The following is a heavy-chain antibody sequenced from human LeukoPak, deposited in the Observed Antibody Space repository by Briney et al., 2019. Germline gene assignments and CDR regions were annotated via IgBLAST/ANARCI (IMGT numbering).Heavy chain of an antibody. CDR3: AKVGYSSGPYYFDY. CDR2: IYSGGST. CDR1: GFTVSSNY. Sequence: PGGSLRLSCAASGFTVSSNYMSWVRQAPGKGLEWVSVIYSGGSTYYADSVKGRFTISRDNSKNTLYLQMNSLRAEDTAVYYCAKVGYSSGPYYFDYWGREPWSPSPQ. J-gene: IGHJ4*02. V-gene: IGHV3-66*01. D-gene: IGHD6-19*01.